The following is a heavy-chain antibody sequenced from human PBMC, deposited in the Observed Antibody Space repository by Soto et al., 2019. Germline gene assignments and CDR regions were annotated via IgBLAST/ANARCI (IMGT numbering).Heavy chain of an antibody. CDR3: AKTLPYSSGWYGVDY. CDR2: ISSSGSTI. J-gene: IGHJ4*02. V-gene: IGHV3-11*01. D-gene: IGHD6-19*01. Sequence: PGGSLRLSCAASGFTFSDYYMSWIRQAPGKGLEWVSYISSSGSTIYYADSVKGRFTISRDNAKNSLYLQMNSLRAEDTAVYYCAKTLPYSSGWYGVDYWGQGTLVTVSS. CDR1: GFTFSDYY.